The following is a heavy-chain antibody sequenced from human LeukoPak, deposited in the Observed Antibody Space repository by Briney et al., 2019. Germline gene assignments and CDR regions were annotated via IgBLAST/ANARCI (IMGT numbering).Heavy chain of an antibody. J-gene: IGHJ4*02. V-gene: IGHV3-23*01. D-gene: IGHD4-17*01. CDR1: GFTFSSYA. Sequence: GGSLRLSCAASGFTFSSYAMSWVRQAPGKGLEWVSAISGSGGSTYYADSVKGRFTISRDNSKNTLYLQMNSLRVEDTAVYYCAKATSVTTLFDYWGQGTLVTVST. CDR3: AKATSVTTLFDY. CDR2: ISGSGGST.